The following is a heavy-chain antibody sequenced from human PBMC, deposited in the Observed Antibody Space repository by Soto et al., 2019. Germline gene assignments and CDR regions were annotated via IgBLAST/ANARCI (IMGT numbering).Heavy chain of an antibody. Sequence: QVHLVQSGAEVRKPGSSVKVSCKFSGGTFKTESVNWVRQAPGQGLQWMGNILPIFDTADYAPRFQGRVTITADQATSTAYMELSNLTSHDTAVYFCARGHEYGGNSDAFDIRGQGTMVTVSS. CDR2: ILPIFDTA. CDR3: ARGHEYGGNSDAFDI. J-gene: IGHJ3*02. CDR1: GGTFKTES. V-gene: IGHV1-69*13. D-gene: IGHD4-17*01.